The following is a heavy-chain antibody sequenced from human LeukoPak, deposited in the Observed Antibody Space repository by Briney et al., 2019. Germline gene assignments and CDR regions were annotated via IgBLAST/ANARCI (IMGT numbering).Heavy chain of an antibody. D-gene: IGHD6-6*01. CDR2: FYSGGAT. Sequence: PGGSLRLSCAASGFIVSANYMSWVRQTPGKGLEWVSIFYSGGATFYVDSVKGRFTISRDTSKNTLSLQMNSLRAEDTAVYYCTSLSLGHYWGQGTLVTVSS. J-gene: IGHJ4*02. V-gene: IGHV3-53*01. CDR1: GFIVSANY. CDR3: TSLSLGHY.